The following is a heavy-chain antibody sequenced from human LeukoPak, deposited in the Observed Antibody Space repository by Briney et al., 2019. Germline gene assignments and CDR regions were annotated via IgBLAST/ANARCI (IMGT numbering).Heavy chain of an antibody. V-gene: IGHV3-23*01. J-gene: IGHJ4*02. CDR1: GFTFSSYA. CDR2: ISDSVGGT. CDR3: AKGGSSGWYHLDF. D-gene: IGHD6-19*01. Sequence: GGSLRLSCAASGFTFSSYAMSWARQAPGKGLDWVSLISDSVGGTYYADSVKGRFTISRDNSKNTLYLQMNSLRAEDTAVYYCAKGGSSGWYHLDFWGQGTLVTVSS.